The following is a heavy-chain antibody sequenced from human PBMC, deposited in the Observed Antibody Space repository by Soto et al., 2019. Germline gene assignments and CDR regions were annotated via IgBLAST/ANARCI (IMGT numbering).Heavy chain of an antibody. V-gene: IGHV4-31*03. J-gene: IGHJ4*02. CDR2: IYYSGST. Sequence: SETLSLTCTVSGGSISSGGYYWSWIRQHPGKGLEWIGYIYYSGSTYYNPSLKSRVTISVDTSKNQFSLKLSSVTAADTAVYYCARLRFLEWLSGLYFDYWGQGTLVTVSS. CDR3: ARLRFLEWLSGLYFDY. D-gene: IGHD3-3*01. CDR1: GGSISSGGYY.